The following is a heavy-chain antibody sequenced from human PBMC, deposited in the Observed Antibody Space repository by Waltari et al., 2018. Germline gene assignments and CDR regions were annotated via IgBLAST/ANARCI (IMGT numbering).Heavy chain of an antibody. V-gene: IGHV3-30*02. J-gene: IGHJ6*03. Sequence: VQLVESGGGVVQPGGSLRLSCAASGFIFSNYAMHWVRQAPGKGLEWSSFIRYDGSNEYYADSVKGRFTISRDNSKNTLYLQMNSLRAEDTAVYYCARVKYYYMDVWGKGTTVTVSS. CDR1: GFIFSNYA. CDR2: IRYDGSNE. CDR3: ARVKYYYMDV.